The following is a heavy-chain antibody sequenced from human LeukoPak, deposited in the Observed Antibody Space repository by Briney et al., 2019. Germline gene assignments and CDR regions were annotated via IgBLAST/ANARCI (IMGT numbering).Heavy chain of an antibody. CDR1: GGSFSGYY. J-gene: IGHJ5*02. V-gene: IGHV4-34*01. CDR2: INHSGST. D-gene: IGHD2-2*01. Sequence: PSETLSLTCAVYGGSFSGYYWSWIRQPPGKGLEWIGEINHSGSTNYNPSLKSRVTISVDTSKNQFSLKLSSVTAADTAVYYCARRYCSSTSCYLGYNWFDPWGQGTLVTVSS. CDR3: ARRYCSSTSCYLGYNWFDP.